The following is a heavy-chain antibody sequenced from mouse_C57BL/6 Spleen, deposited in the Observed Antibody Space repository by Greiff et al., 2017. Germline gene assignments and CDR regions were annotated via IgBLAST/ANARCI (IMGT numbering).Heavy chain of an antibody. Sequence: QVQLQQPGAELVRPGSSVKLSCKASGYTFTSYWMDWVKQRPGQGLEWIGNIYPSDSETHYNQKFKDKATLTVDKSSSTAYMQLSSLTSEDSAVYYGGRDSSGYLYFDYWGQGTTLTVAS. D-gene: IGHD3-2*02. CDR3: GRDSSGYLYFDY. CDR2: IYPSDSET. CDR1: GYTFTSYW. J-gene: IGHJ2*01. V-gene: IGHV1-61*01.